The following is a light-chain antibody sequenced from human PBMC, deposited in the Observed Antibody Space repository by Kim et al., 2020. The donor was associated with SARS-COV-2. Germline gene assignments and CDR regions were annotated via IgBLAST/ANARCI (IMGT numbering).Light chain of an antibody. V-gene: IGKV1-5*01. J-gene: IGKJ2*01. Sequence: SASVGDRVTITCRDSQSISSWLAWYQQKPGKAPKLLICDASSLESGVPSRFSGSGSGTEFTLTISSLQPDDFATYYCQQYNSYPYTFGQGTKLEI. CDR3: QQYNSYPYT. CDR1: QSISSW. CDR2: DAS.